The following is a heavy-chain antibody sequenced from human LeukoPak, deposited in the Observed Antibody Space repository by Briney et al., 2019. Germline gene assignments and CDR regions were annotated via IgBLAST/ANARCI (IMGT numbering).Heavy chain of an antibody. CDR1: GFTFSSYW. Sequence: PGGSLRLSCAASGFTFSSYWMSWVRQAPGKGLEWVANIKQDGSEKYYVDSVKGRFTISRDNAKNSLYLQMNSLRAEDTAVYYCARVVQWLVPLLYYFDYWGQGTLVTVSS. D-gene: IGHD6-19*01. CDR3: ARVVQWLVPLLYYFDY. V-gene: IGHV3-7*01. CDR2: IKQDGSEK. J-gene: IGHJ4*02.